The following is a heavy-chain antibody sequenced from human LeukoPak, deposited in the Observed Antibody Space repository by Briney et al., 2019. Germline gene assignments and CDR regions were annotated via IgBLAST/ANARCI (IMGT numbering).Heavy chain of an antibody. CDR3: ASWVAATGDFDY. CDR1: LFTYSSYW. V-gene: IGHV3-7*01. CDR2: IKQDGSET. Sequence: GGSLRLTCAASLFTYSSYWMSGVRQAPGKGREWVGNIKQDGSETYYVDSVKGRFTISRDNAKNSLYLQMNSLRAEDTAVYYCASWVAATGDFDYWGQGTLVTVSS. J-gene: IGHJ4*02. D-gene: IGHD2-15*01.